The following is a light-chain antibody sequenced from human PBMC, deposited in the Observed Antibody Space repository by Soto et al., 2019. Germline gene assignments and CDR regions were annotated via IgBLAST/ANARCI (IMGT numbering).Light chain of an antibody. CDR3: QHYNTYPIT. Sequence: DIQMTQSPSSLSASVGDRVTITCRASQAISNFVAWFQQQPGKAPKSLIYAASSLRSGVPSKFSGSGSGTDFTLTISNLQPEDCATYYCQHYNTYPITFGQGTRLEI. CDR2: AAS. J-gene: IGKJ5*01. V-gene: IGKV1-16*02. CDR1: QAISNF.